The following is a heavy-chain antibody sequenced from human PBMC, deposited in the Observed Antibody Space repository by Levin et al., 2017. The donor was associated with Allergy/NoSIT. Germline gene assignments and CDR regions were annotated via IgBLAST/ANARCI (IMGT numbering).Heavy chain of an antibody. V-gene: IGHV3-30*03. CDR2: ISYDGSNK. D-gene: IGHD2-2*01. J-gene: IGHJ6*02. Sequence: PGGSLRLSCAASGFTFSSYGMHWVRQAPGKGLEWVAVISYDGSNKYYADSVKGRFTISRDNSKNTLYLQMNSLRAEDTAVYYCARGPGCSSTSCYPKRWGYYYGMDVWGQGTTVTVSS. CDR1: GFTFSSYG. CDR3: ARGPGCSSTSCYPKRWGYYYGMDV.